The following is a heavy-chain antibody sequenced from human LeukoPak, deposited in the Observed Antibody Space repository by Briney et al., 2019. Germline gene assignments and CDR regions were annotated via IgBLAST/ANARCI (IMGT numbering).Heavy chain of an antibody. D-gene: IGHD2-15*01. V-gene: IGHV3-30*18. CDR3: AKGVDYCSGGSCPADY. J-gene: IGHJ4*02. CDR1: GFTFSNYG. Sequence: GGSLRLSCAASGFTFSNYGIHWVRQAPGKGLEWVAVISYDGNNKYYADSVKGRFTISRDNSKNTLFLQMNSLRAEDAAVYYCAKGVDYCSGGSCPADYWGPGTLVTVSS. CDR2: ISYDGNNK.